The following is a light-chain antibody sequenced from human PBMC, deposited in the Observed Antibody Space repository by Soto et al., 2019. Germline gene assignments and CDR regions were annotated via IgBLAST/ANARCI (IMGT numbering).Light chain of an antibody. CDR1: QSISHY. CDR2: AAS. J-gene: IGKJ4*01. Sequence: DIQMTQSPSSLSASVGDRVTITCRASQSISHYLAWYQQKPGKVPKVLIYAASTLQSGVPSRFSGSGSGSGTDFTLTISSLQPDDVATSYCQKYDSAPQTFGGGTKVDIK. V-gene: IGKV1-27*01. CDR3: QKYDSAPQT.